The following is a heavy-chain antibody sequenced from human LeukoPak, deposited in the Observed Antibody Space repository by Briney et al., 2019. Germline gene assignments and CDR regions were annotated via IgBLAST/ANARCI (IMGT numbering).Heavy chain of an antibody. J-gene: IGHJ3*02. D-gene: IGHD3-22*01. V-gene: IGHV3-9*01. Sequence: GGSLRLSCAASGFTFDDYAMHWVRQAPGKGLEWVSGISWNGGSIGYADSVKGRFTISRDNAKNSLYLQMNSLRAEDTALYYCAKDMFPYYYDSSGYHESLGAFDIWGQGTMVTVSS. CDR3: AKDMFPYYYDSSGYHESLGAFDI. CDR1: GFTFDDYA. CDR2: ISWNGGSI.